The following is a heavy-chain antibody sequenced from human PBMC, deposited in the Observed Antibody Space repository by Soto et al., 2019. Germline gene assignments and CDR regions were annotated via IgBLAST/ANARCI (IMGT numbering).Heavy chain of an antibody. Sequence: GGALRLSCAASGFTFSGSAMHWVRPASGERAGWVGRVRSKADSYATAYAASVKGRFTISRDDSKNTAYLQMDSLKTEDTAVYYCTRLVYCSGDSCSAFDYWGQGTLVTVSS. D-gene: IGHD2-15*01. CDR1: GFTFSGSA. V-gene: IGHV3-73*01. J-gene: IGHJ4*02. CDR3: TRLVYCSGDSCSAFDY. CDR2: VRSKADSYAT.